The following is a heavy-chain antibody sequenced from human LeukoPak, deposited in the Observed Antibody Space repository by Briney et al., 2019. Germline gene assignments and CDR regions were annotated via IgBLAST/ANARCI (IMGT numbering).Heavy chain of an antibody. D-gene: IGHD4-23*01. J-gene: IGHJ6*03. CDR2: IYSGGST. CDR1: GFTVSSNY. CDR3: ARVLTTVVTYYYYYMDV. V-gene: IGHV3-53*01. Sequence: PGGSLRLSCAASGFTVSSNYMSWVRQAPGKGLEWVSVIYSGGSTYYADSVKGRFTISRDNSKNTLYLQMNSLRAEDTAVYYCARVLTTVVTYYYYYMDVWGKGTTVTVSS.